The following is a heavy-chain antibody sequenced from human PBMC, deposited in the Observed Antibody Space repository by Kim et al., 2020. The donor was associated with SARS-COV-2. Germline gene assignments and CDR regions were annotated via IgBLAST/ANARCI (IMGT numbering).Heavy chain of an antibody. CDR1: GGSISSSSYY. D-gene: IGHD2-15*01. CDR2: IYYSGST. Sequence: SETLSPTCTVSGGSISSSSYYWGWIRQPPGKGLEWIGSIYYSGSTYYNPSLKSRVTISVDTSKNQFSLKLSSVTAADTAVYYCARHEGPATFDAFDIWGQGTMVTVSS. CDR3: ARHEGPATFDAFDI. J-gene: IGHJ3*02. V-gene: IGHV4-39*01.